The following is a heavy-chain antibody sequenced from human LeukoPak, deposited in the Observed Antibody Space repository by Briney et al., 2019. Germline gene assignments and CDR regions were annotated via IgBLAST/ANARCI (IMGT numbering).Heavy chain of an antibody. CDR3: ARDRSGSPRWHDAFDI. Sequence: GGSLRLSCAASGFIFSNYAMHWVRQAPGKGLEWVAFIRYDGSNKYYEDSVKGRFTISRDNSKNTLYLQMNSLRVEDTAVYYCARDRSGSPRWHDAFDIWGQGTMVTVSS. CDR2: IRYDGSNK. D-gene: IGHD1-26*01. J-gene: IGHJ3*02. CDR1: GFIFSNYA. V-gene: IGHV3-30*02.